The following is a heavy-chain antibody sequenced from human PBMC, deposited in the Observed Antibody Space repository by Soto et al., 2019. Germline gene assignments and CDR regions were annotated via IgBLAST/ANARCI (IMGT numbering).Heavy chain of an antibody. J-gene: IGHJ6*02. CDR3: AQCLLGVNYYYGMDV. D-gene: IGHD3-16*01. CDR2: IIPIFATA. Sequence: QVQLVQSGAEVKKPGSSVKVSCKASGGTFSSYAINWVRQAPGQGLEWMGGIIPIFATADYAQKFQGRVTFTADESTSTAYMELSSLRSEDTAVYHCAQCLLGVNYYYGMDVWGQGTTVTVSS. CDR1: GGTFSSYA. V-gene: IGHV1-69*12.